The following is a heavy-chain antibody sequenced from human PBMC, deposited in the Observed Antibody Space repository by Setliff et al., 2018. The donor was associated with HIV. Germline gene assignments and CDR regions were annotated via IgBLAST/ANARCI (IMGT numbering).Heavy chain of an antibody. D-gene: IGHD1-1*01. CDR1: GDSVTSETYC. Sequence: SETLSLTCTVSGDSVTSETYCWGWIRQPPEKGLEWIVSSCYSRITYYNSSLKSRATLSVDTPRNQLSLKLSSVTASDTAVYYCVRSGCYWNTSPSFWGHGTLVTVSS. CDR2: SCYSRIT. V-gene: IGHV4-39*01. J-gene: IGHJ4*01. CDR3: VRSGCYWNTSPSF.